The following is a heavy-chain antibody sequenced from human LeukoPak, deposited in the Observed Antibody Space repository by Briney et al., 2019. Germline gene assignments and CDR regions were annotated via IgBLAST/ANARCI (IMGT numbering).Heavy chain of an antibody. D-gene: IGHD2-21*02. V-gene: IGHV1-2*02. Sequence: GASVKVSCKASGYTFTGYYMHWVRQAPGQGLEWMGWINPNSGGTNYAQKFQGRVTMTRDTSISTAYMELSRLRSDVTAVYYCALAYCGGDCYLWSWGQGTLVTVSS. CDR3: ALAYCGGDCYLWS. J-gene: IGHJ5*02. CDR1: GYTFTGYY. CDR2: INPNSGGT.